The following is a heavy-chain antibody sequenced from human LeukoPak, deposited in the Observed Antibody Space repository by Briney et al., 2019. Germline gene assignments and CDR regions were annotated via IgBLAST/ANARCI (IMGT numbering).Heavy chain of an antibody. CDR1: GGSLSSSGYY. CDR2: ISSGGST. V-gene: IGHV4-39*01. J-gene: IGHJ4*02. D-gene: IGHD3-22*01. Sequence: SETLSLTCTVSGGSLSSSGYYWGWIRQPPGKGLEWIGSISSGGSTHYIPSLKSRVTISVDTSKNQFSLKLSSVTAADTAVYYCARRSYDGSGYYYVDYWGQGTLVTVSS. CDR3: ARRSYDGSGYYYVDY.